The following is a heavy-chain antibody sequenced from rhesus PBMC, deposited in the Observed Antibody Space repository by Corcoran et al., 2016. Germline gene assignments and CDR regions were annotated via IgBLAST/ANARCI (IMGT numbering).Heavy chain of an antibody. D-gene: IGHD3-22*01. Sequence: QVKLQESGPGLVTPSETLSLTCTVSGASIRSTWWRWIRQPPGKGLEWIGENNGNRGSTNYNPTLKSRVTISKDASKSQFSRKMSSGTAADTAGYYWAREPRSPYWSVHDAFDFWGQGLRVTVSS. CDR1: GASIRSTW. CDR2: NNGNRGST. V-gene: IGHV4-80*01. J-gene: IGHJ3*01. CDR3: AREPRSPYWSVHDAFDF.